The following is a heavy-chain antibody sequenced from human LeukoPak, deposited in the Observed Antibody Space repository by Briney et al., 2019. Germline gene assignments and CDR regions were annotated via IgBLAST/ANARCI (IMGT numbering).Heavy chain of an antibody. CDR2: IIPIFGTA. J-gene: IGHJ3*02. CDR3: ARATGTWGHDGFDI. D-gene: IGHD3-16*01. Sequence: EASVKVSCKASGGTFSSYAISWVRQAPGQGLEWMGGIIPIFGTANYAQKFQGRVTITADESTSTAYMELSSLRSEDTAVYYCARATGTWGHDGFDIWGQGTMVTVS. CDR1: GGTFSSYA. V-gene: IGHV1-69*13.